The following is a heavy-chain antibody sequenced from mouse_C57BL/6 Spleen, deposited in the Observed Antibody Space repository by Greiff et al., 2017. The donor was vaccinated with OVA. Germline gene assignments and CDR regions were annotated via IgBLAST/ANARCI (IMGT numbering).Heavy chain of an antibody. CDR2: IYPGSGST. CDR3: ARRSYYGNSFDY. V-gene: IGHV1-55*01. D-gene: IGHD2-10*01. J-gene: IGHJ2*01. CDR1: GYTFTSYW. Sequence: QVQLKQPGAELVKPGASVKMSCKASGYTFTSYWITWVKQRPGQGLEWIGDIYPGSGSTNYNEKFKSKATLTVDTSSSTAYMQLSSLTSEDSAVYYCARRSYYGNSFDYWGQGTTLTVSS.